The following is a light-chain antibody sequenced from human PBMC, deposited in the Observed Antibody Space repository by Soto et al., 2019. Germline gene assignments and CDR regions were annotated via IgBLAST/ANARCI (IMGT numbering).Light chain of an antibody. J-gene: IGKJ1*01. V-gene: IGKV3-15*01. CDR2: AAS. CDR3: QQYNIWPLWT. CDR1: QNIHKH. Sequence: DKLMSQSPATLSVSPGERVTLSCRASQNIHKHMSWFLQKPGQPPRLLIYAASTRATDVPARGIGGGSETEFSLTISSMQSEEFAVYFCQQYNIWPLWTFGQGTKVDIK.